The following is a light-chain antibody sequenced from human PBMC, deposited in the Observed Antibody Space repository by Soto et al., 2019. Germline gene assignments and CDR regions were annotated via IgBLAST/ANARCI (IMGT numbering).Light chain of an antibody. Sequence: QSVLTQPPSVSGAPGQRVTISCTGSSSNIGAGYDVHWYQQLPGTAPKLLISGNSNRPSGVPDRFSGSKSGTSASLAITGLQAEDEADYYCQSYDSSLSGSRVFGGGTKXTXL. CDR1: SSNIGAGYD. J-gene: IGLJ2*01. V-gene: IGLV1-40*01. CDR2: GNS. CDR3: QSYDSSLSGSRV.